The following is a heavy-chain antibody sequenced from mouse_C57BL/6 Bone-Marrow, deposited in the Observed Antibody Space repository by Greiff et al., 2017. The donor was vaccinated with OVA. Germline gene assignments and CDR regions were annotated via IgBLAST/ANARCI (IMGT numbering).Heavy chain of an antibody. CDR3: AVLRCWYFEV. CDR1: GYTFTSYW. J-gene: IGHJ1*03. D-gene: IGHD1-1*01. Sequence: QVQLQQPGAELVRPGSSVKLSCTASGYTFTSYWMPWVQQGPIQGLEWIGNIDSSDSETHYNQSFKDKSTLSVDKSSNTAYLQLSSLTSEDSAVXYCAVLRCWYFEVWGRGTTVTVSA. V-gene: IGHV1-52*01. CDR2: IDSSDSET.